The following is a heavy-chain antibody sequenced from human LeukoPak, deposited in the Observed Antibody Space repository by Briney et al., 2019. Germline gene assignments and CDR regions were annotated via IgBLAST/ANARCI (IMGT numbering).Heavy chain of an antibody. Sequence: SETLSLTCSVSGGSINSYWRSWIRQPAGKGLEFIGRIYTTGMTNYNPSLKSRVSMSVDTSKNQFSLELRSVTAADTAVYFCARAGYTISSYRFDYWGQGALVTVSS. V-gene: IGHV4-4*07. CDR3: ARAGYTISSYRFDY. D-gene: IGHD3-16*02. CDR2: IYTTGMT. CDR1: GGSINSYW. J-gene: IGHJ4*02.